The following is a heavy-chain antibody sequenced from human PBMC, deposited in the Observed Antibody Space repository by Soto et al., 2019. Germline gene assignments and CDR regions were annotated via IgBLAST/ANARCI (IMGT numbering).Heavy chain of an antibody. CDR1: GYNFANYW. CDR2: IFPGDSDT. D-gene: IGHD3-10*01. J-gene: IGHJ4*01. V-gene: IGHV5-51*01. Sequence: GESLKISCQGSGYNFANYWIGWVRQMPGKGLEWMGIIFPGDSDTTYNPSFQGQVTFSADKSISTAYLQWSSLKASDTAMYYCAKGRYYGSGSYYIPDYWGQGTLVTAPQ. CDR3: AKGRYYGSGSYYIPDY.